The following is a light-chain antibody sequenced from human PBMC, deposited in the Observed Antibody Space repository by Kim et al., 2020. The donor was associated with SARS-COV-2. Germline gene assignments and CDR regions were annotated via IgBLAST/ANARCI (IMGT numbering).Light chain of an antibody. Sequence: FVQTVRITCQRDSLRSYYASWYQKKPGQAPVLVIYGKNTRASGIPDRFSGSSSGNTASLTITGAQAEDEADYYCNSRDSSGNHVVFGGGTQLTVL. CDR1: SLRSYY. CDR2: GKN. V-gene: IGLV3-19*01. J-gene: IGLJ2*01. CDR3: NSRDSSGNHVV.